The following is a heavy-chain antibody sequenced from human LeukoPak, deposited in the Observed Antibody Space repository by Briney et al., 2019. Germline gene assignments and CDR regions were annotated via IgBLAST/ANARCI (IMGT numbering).Heavy chain of an antibody. D-gene: IGHD3-10*01. J-gene: IGHJ4*02. CDR3: ARAKPKNMVRGLIMRRESRYYFDY. CDR2: NWNGNYI. Sequence: PGGSLRLSCAASGFTFDDYDMSWVRQAPGKGLEWVSNNWNGNYIGYAESVKGRFTISRDNSKSTLYIQMNSLRAEDTAVYYCARAKPKNMVRGLIMRRESRYYFDYWGQGTLVTVSS. CDR1: GFTFDDYD. V-gene: IGHV3-20*04.